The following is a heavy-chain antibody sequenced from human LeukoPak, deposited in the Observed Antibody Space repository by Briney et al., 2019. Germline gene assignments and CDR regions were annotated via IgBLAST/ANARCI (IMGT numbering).Heavy chain of an antibody. V-gene: IGHV3-23*01. Sequence: SCKASGYTFTSYYMHWVRQAPGKGLEWVSAISGSGGSTFYADSVKGRFTISRDNSKNTLYLQMNSLRAEDTAVYYCAKGAEYYYDSSGYYGHWGQGTLVTVSS. CDR3: AKGAEYYYDSSGYYGH. CDR1: GYTFTSYY. CDR2: ISGSGGST. D-gene: IGHD3-22*01. J-gene: IGHJ4*02.